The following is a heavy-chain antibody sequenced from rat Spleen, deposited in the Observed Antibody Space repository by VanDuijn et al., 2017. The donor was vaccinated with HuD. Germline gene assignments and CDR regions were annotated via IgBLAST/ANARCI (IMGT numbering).Heavy chain of an antibody. V-gene: IGHV5-7*01. Sequence: EVQLVESGGGLVQPGRSLKLSCAASGFTFSDYNMAWVRQAPKKGLEWVATISYDGSSTYYRDSVKGRFTISRDNAKNTQYLQMDSLRSEDTATYYCARHAWYFDFWGPGTMVTVSS. CDR2: ISYDGSST. CDR3: ARHAWYFDF. CDR1: GFTFSDYN. J-gene: IGHJ1*01.